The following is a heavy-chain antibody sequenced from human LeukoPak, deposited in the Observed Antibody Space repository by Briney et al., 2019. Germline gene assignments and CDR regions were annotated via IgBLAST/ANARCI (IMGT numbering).Heavy chain of an antibody. CDR1: GYTFTSYD. CDR2: MNPNSGNT. V-gene: IGHV1-8*01. J-gene: IGHJ4*02. CDR3: ARGPGRLRLIDY. D-gene: IGHD5-12*01. Sequence: ASVKVSCKASGYTFTSYDINWVRQATGQGLEWMGWMNPNSGNTGYAQKFQGRVTMTRNTSISTAYMELSSLRSEDTAVYYCARGPGRLRLIDYWGQGTLVTVSS.